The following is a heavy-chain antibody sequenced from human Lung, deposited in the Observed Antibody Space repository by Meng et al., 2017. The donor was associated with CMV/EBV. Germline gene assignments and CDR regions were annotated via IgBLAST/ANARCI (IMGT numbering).Heavy chain of an antibody. CDR1: GFTFSSYA. Sequence: QVLLGAFGGGVVQPGRSRRLSCAASGFTFSSYAMHWVRQAPGKGLEWVAVISYDGSNKYYADSVKGRFTISRDNSKNTLYLQMNSLRAEDTAVYYCARGQWHSLDYWGQGTLVTVSS. V-gene: IGHV3-30-3*01. D-gene: IGHD6-19*01. CDR2: ISYDGSNK. CDR3: ARGQWHSLDY. J-gene: IGHJ4*02.